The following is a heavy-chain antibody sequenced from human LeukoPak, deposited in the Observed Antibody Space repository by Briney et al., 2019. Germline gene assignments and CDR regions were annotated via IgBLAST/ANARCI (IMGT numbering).Heavy chain of an antibody. D-gene: IGHD3-16*01. J-gene: IGHJ4*02. V-gene: IGHV3-48*03. CDR2: ISSSGSTI. Sequence: GGSLRLSCAASRFTFGSYEMNWVRQAPGKGLEWVSYISSSGSTIYYADSLKGRFTISRDNAKNSLYLQMNTLRAEDTAVYYCARSVGSYVDYWGQGTLVTVSS. CDR3: ARSVGSYVDY. CDR1: RFTFGSYE.